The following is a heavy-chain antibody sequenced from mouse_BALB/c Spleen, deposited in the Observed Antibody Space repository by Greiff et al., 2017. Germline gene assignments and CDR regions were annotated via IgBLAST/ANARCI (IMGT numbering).Heavy chain of an antibody. D-gene: IGHD2-3*01. V-gene: IGHV1-18*01. CDR3: ARGDGYYGAWFAY. CDR1: GYSFTGYT. Sequence: EVKLQESGPELVKPGASMKISCKASGYSFTGYTMNWVKQSHGKNLEWIGLINPYNGGTSYNQKFKGKATLTVDKSSSTAYMELLSLTSEDSAVYYCARGDGYYGAWFAYWGQGTLVTVSA. CDR2: INPYNGGT. J-gene: IGHJ3*01.